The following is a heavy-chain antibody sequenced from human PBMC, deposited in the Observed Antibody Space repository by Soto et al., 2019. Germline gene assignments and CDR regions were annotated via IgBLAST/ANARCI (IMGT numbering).Heavy chain of an antibody. V-gene: IGHV1-18*01. Sequence: QVQMVQSGAEVKKPGASVKVSCRASVYTFTNFGVTWVRRAPGQGLEWMGWFSAYTDTPNYAQKFQVRVTMTIDTSTSTAYMDLRSLTSDDTAVYYCARVIPGVEAWFDPWGQGTLVTVSS. CDR3: ARVIPGVEAWFDP. D-gene: IGHD2-2*01. CDR1: VYTFTNFG. J-gene: IGHJ5*02. CDR2: FSAYTDTP.